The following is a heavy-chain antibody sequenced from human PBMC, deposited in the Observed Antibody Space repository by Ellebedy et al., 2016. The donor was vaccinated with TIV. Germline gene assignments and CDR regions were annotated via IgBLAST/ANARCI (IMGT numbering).Heavy chain of an antibody. CDR2: VSRGREA. CDR1: GFTFSISG. V-gene: IGHV3-21*06. Sequence: GGSLRLSXAASGFTFSISGMTWVRQRPGKGLEWVATVSRGREAYYADPFKRRFFISRDNDLNSVFLQLNNLRVEDTAVYYCSRDGREWSRDCWGQGTLVTVSS. D-gene: IGHD3-3*01. CDR3: SRDGREWSRDC. J-gene: IGHJ4*02.